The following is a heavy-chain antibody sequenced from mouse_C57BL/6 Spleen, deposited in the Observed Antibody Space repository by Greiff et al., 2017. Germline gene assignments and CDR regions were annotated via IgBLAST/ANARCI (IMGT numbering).Heavy chain of an antibody. J-gene: IGHJ1*03. CDR2: IDPSDSYT. Sequence: QVQLQQPGAELVRPGTSVKLSCKASGYTFTSYWMHWVKQRPGQGLEWIGVIDPSDSYTNYNQKFKGKATLTVDTSSSTAYMQLSSLTSEDSAVYYCARLRSHWYFDVWGTGTTVTVSS. CDR3: ARLRSHWYFDV. V-gene: IGHV1-59*01. CDR1: GYTFTSYW.